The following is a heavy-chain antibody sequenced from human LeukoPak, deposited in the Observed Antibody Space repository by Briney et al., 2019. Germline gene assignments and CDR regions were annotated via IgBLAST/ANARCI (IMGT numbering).Heavy chain of an antibody. CDR3: ARVEGYCSSTGCYNYYYGMDV. CDR1: GYTFTGYY. CDR2: INPNSGGT. D-gene: IGHD2-2*02. Sequence: ASVKVSCKPSGYTFTGYYMHWVRQAPGQGLAWMGWINPNSGGTNYAQKFQGRATMTRDTSISTAYMELSRLRSDDTAVYYCARVEGYCSSTGCYNYYYGMDVWGQGTTVTVS. V-gene: IGHV1-2*02. J-gene: IGHJ6*02.